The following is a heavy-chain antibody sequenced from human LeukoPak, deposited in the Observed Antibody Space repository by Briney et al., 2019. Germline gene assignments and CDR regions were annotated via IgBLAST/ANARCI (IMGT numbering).Heavy chain of an antibody. CDR3: ARALWSTGGPIDY. V-gene: IGHV1-8*01. Sequence: ATVNVSFKASVYTFTSYDINWVRQATGQGLEWMGWMNPNSGNTGYAQKFRGRVTMTRNTSISTAYMELSSLRSEDTAVYYCARALWSTGGPIDYWGQGTLVTVSS. CDR1: VYTFTSYD. J-gene: IGHJ4*02. CDR2: MNPNSGNT. D-gene: IGHD3-10*01.